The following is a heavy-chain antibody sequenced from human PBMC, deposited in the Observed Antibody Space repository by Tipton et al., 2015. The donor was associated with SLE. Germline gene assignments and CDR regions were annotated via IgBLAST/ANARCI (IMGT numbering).Heavy chain of an antibody. D-gene: IGHD2-21*01. Sequence: TLSLTCTVSGGSISSGSYYWSWIRQPAGKGLEWIGHIYTFGNTHYNPSLKSRVTISVDTSKNQFSLRLTSVTAADTAVYYCAVNVVVKVQVDYWGPGALVTVSA. CDR2: IYTFGNT. J-gene: IGHJ4*02. V-gene: IGHV4-61*09. CDR3: AVNVVVKVQVDY. CDR1: GGSISSGSYY.